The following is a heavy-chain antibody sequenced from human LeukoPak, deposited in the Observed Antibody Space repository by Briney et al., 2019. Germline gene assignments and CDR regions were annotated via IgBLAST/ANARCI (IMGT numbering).Heavy chain of an antibody. CDR3: ARKGKKMATITYYYYMDA. CDR2: IYTSGST. CDR1: GGSISSGSYF. V-gene: IGHV4-61*02. D-gene: IGHD5-24*01. J-gene: IGHJ6*03. Sequence: SETLSLTCTVSGGSISSGSYFWSWIRQPAGKGLEWIGRIYTSGSTNYNPSLKSRVTISVDTSKNQFSLKLSSVTAADTAVYYCARKGKKMATITYYYYMDAWGKGTTVTISS.